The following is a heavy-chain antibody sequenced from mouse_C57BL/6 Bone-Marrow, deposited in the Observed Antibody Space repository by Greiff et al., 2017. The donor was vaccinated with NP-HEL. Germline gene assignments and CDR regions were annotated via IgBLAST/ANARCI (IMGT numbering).Heavy chain of an antibody. V-gene: IGHV5-2*01. CDR1: EYEFPSHD. J-gene: IGHJ2*01. D-gene: IGHD4-1*01. CDR2: INSDGGST. Sequence: EVKVVESGGGLVQPGESLKLSCESNEYEFPSHDMSWVRKTPEKRLELVAAINSDGGSTYYPDTMERRFIISRDNTKKTRDLQMSSRRSEDTAWYYCARQLGRGYWGQGTTLTVSS. CDR3: ARQLGRGY.